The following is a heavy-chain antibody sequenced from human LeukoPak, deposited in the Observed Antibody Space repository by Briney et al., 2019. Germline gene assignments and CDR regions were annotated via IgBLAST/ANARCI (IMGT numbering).Heavy chain of an antibody. CDR1: GGTFSSYA. J-gene: IGHJ6*02. Sequence: ASVKVSCKASGGTFSSYAISWVRQAPGQGLEWVGWISAYSGNPHYAENTQGRVTMTTDTSTNTAYMEVRSLRYDDTAVYYCARERSDYYAMDVWGQGTTVIVSS. D-gene: IGHD1-26*01. CDR2: ISAYSGNP. V-gene: IGHV1-18*01. CDR3: ARERSDYYAMDV.